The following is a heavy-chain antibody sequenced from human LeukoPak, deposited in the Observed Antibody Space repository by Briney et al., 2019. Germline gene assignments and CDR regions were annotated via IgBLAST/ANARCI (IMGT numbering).Heavy chain of an antibody. CDR2: IWYDGSNK. Sequence: TGGSLRLSCAASGFTVSSNYMSWVRQAPGKGLEWVAGIWYDGSNKYYADSVKGRFTISRDNSKNTLYLQMNSLRAEDTAVYYCARDAAAAGTDWFDPWGQGTLVTVSS. CDR1: GFTVSSNY. CDR3: ARDAAAAGTDWFDP. D-gene: IGHD6-13*01. J-gene: IGHJ5*02. V-gene: IGHV3-33*08.